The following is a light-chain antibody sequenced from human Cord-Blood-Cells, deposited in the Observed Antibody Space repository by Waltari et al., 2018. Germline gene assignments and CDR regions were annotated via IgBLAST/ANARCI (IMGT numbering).Light chain of an antibody. J-gene: IGLJ1*01. Sequence: QSALTQPASVSGSPGQSITISCTGTSSDVGGYNYVSWYQQHPGKAPKLMIYEVCNRPSGVSNRFSGSKSGNMASLTISGLQAEDEADYYCSSYTSSSTYVFGTGTKVTVL. V-gene: IGLV2-14*01. CDR1: SSDVGGYNY. CDR3: SSYTSSSTYV. CDR2: EVC.